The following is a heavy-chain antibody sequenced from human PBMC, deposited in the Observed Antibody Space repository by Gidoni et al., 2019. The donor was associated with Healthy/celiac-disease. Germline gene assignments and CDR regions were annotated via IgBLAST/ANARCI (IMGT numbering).Heavy chain of an antibody. CDR2: ISWDGGST. CDR3: AKDRITFGGVIVENYFDY. CDR1: GFTFDDYT. Sequence: EVQLVESGGVVVQPGGSLRLSCAASGFTFDDYTMHWVRQAPGKGLEWVSLISWDGGSTYYADSVKGRFTISRDNSKNSLYLQMNSLRTEDTALYYCAKDRITFGGVIVENYFDYWGQGTLVTVSS. D-gene: IGHD3-16*02. V-gene: IGHV3-43*01. J-gene: IGHJ4*02.